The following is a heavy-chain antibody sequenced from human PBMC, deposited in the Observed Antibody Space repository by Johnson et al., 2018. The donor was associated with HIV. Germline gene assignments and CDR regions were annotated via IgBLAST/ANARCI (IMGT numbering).Heavy chain of an antibody. CDR1: GFSFSSYG. J-gene: IGHJ3*02. D-gene: IGHD1-26*01. CDR3: TKGKIGGGSYSAPDAFDM. CDR2: ISGSGGST. V-gene: IGHV3-23*04. Sequence: MQLVESGGRLVQPGGSLRLSCAASGFSFSSYGMNWVRQAPGKGLEWVSGISGSGGSTYYADSVKGRFTISRDNSKDTLYLRMNSLRAEDTAVYYCTKGKIGGGSYSAPDAFDMWGQGTMVTVAS.